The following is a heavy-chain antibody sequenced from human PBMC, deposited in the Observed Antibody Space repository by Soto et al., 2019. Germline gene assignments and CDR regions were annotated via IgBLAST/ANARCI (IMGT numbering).Heavy chain of an antibody. Sequence: PGGSLRLSCAASGFTFTDYWMNWVRQAPGKGLEWVANIKQDGSEKYYVDSVKGRFTISGDNAKNSLYLQMNSLRAEDTAVYYCARGPGFGEFPYYYYYYMDVWGKGTTVTVSS. V-gene: IGHV3-7*01. CDR1: GFTFTDYW. CDR3: ARGPGFGEFPYYYYYYMDV. CDR2: IKQDGSEK. J-gene: IGHJ6*03. D-gene: IGHD3-10*01.